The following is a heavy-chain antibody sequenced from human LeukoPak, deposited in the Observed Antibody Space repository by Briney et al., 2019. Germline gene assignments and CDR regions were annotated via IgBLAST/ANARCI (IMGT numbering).Heavy chain of an antibody. CDR3: ARDLAWGAFDY. CDR1: GFIFSHYG. Sequence: GGSLRLSCAASGFIFSHYGMNWVRQAPGKGLEWVSGITSRSTTYYADSVKGRFTISRDNSKNTLSLQMNSLRVEDTAVYHCARDLAWGAFDYWGQGTLVTVSS. V-gene: IGHV3-23*01. CDR2: ITSRSTT. J-gene: IGHJ4*02. D-gene: IGHD7-27*01.